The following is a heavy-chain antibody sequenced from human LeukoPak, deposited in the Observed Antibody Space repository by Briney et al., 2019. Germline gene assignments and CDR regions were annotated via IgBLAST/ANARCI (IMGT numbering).Heavy chain of an antibody. D-gene: IGHD2-2*01. Sequence: GGSLRLSCAASGFTFSSYAMHWVRQAPGKGLEWVAVISYDGSNKYYADSVKGRFTISRDNSKNTLYLQMNSLRAEDTAVYYCARPGNSIVVVPAALYFDYWGQGTLVTVSS. CDR3: ARPGNSIVVVPAALYFDY. V-gene: IGHV3-30-3*01. CDR1: GFTFSSYA. J-gene: IGHJ4*02. CDR2: ISYDGSNK.